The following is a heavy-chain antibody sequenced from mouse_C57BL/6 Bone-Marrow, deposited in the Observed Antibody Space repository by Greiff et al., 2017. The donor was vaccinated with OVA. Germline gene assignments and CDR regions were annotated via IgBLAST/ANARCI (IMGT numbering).Heavy chain of an antibody. CDR3: ARDWAWFAD. V-gene: IGHV1-64*01. CDR2: IHPNSGST. CDR1: GYTFTSYW. J-gene: IGHJ3*01. Sequence: QVQLKQPGAELVKPGASVKLSCKASGYTFTSYWMHWVKQRPGQGLEWIGMIHPNSGSTNYNEKFKSKATMTVDKSSSTAYMQLSSLTSEDSAVYYCARDWAWFADWGQGTLVTVSA. D-gene: IGHD4-1*01.